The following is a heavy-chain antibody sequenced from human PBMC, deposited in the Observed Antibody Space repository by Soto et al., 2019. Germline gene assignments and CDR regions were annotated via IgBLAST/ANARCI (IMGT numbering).Heavy chain of an antibody. CDR1: GFSLSTSGVG. J-gene: IGHJ3*02. V-gene: IGHV2-5*02. Sequence: QITLKESGPPLVKPTQTLTLTCTFSGFSLSTSGVGVGWIRQPPGKALEWLALIYWDDDKRYSPSLKSRLTITKDTSKNQVVLTMTNMDRVDTATYYCAHRRGYYDSSGYYYVGAFDIWGQGTMVTVSS. CDR2: IYWDDDK. CDR3: AHRRGYYDSSGYYYVGAFDI. D-gene: IGHD3-22*01.